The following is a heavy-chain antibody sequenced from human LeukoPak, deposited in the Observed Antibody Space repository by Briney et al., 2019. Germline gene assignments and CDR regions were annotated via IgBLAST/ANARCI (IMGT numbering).Heavy chain of an antibody. Sequence: KPSETLSLTCTVSGVSISSYYWSWLRQPPGKGLEWIGYIYYSGSTNYNPSLKSRVTISVDTSKNQFSLKLSSVTAADTAVYYCARSYYYDSSGYYGWFDPWGQGTLVTVSS. V-gene: IGHV4-59*12. CDR1: GVSISSYY. J-gene: IGHJ5*02. CDR2: IYYSGST. D-gene: IGHD3-22*01. CDR3: ARSYYYDSSGYYGWFDP.